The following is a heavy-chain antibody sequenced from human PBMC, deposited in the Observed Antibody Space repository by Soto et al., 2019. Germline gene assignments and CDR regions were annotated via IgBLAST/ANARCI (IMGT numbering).Heavy chain of an antibody. D-gene: IGHD3-22*01. J-gene: IGHJ6*02. CDR2: IIPIFDTA. CDR1: GGTFSSYA. Sequence: QVQLVQSGAEVKKPGSSVKVSCKASGGTFSSYAISWVRQAPGQGLEWMGGIIPIFDTADYAQKFQGRVTIPADDSTNTAYMELSSLRSEDTAVYYCAGHSSGVPGYYYGMDVWGQGTTVTVSS. V-gene: IGHV1-69*12. CDR3: AGHSSGVPGYYYGMDV.